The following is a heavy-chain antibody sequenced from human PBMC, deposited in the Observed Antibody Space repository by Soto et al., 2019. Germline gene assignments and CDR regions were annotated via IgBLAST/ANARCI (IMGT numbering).Heavy chain of an antibody. V-gene: IGHV4-4*08. CDR1: GGSISSYY. J-gene: IGHJ4*02. Sequence: SETLSLTCTVSGGSISSYYCSWVRQPPGKGLEWIGSIYTSGSTNYNPSLKSRVTISVDTSKNQFSLKLSSVTAADTAVYYCARGKIFDYVWGSSRYSLDYWGQGTLVTVSS. CDR2: IYTSGST. CDR3: ARGKIFDYVWGSSRYSLDY. D-gene: IGHD3-16*02.